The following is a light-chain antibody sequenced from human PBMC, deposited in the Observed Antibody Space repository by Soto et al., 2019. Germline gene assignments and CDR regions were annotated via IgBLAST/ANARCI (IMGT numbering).Light chain of an antibody. CDR3: HQKDRSHP. CDR2: GAF. J-gene: IGKJ4*01. Sequence: EIVLTQSPGTLSLSPGERATLSCRASQSISSSHLAWYQQKPGQAPRLLIYGAFSRATGIPDRLSGSGSGTGFTLIIRRLEPKDFTVYYCHQKDRSHPSGGGTKVEI. V-gene: IGKV3-20*01. CDR1: QSISSSH.